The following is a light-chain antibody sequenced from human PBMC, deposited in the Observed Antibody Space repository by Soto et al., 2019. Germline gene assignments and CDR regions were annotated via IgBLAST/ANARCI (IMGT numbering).Light chain of an antibody. Sequence: DIQMTQSTSSVSASVGDRVTITCRASQDISKWLTWYQQKPGKAPKLLIYTASTLQSGVPSRFTGSGSGTDFTLTISTLQPEDFATYYCQQGSSFPLTFGGGTKVEIK. V-gene: IGKV1-12*01. CDR2: TAS. J-gene: IGKJ4*01. CDR1: QDISKW. CDR3: QQGSSFPLT.